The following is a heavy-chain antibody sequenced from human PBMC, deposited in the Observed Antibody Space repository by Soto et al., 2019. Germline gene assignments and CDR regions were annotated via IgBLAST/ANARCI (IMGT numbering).Heavy chain of an antibody. CDR1: GFTFSSYA. V-gene: IGHV3-30-3*01. J-gene: IGHJ6*02. Sequence: QVQLVESGGGVVQPGRSLRLSCAASGFTFSSYAMHWVRQAPGKGLEWVAVISYDGNNKYYADSVKGRFTMSRDNSKNKLYLQMSNLRAEDTAVYYGVRDKYGVTSDYGMDVWGQGTTVTVSS. CDR2: ISYDGNNK. CDR3: VRDKYGVTSDYGMDV. D-gene: IGHD2-21*02.